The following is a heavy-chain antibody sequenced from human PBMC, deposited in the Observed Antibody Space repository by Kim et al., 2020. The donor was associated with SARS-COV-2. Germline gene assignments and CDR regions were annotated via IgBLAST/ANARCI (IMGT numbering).Heavy chain of an antibody. CDR1: GGSFSGYY. CDR2: INHSGST. Sequence: SETLSLTCAVYGGSFSGYYWSWIRQPPGKGLEWIGEINHSGSTNYNPSLKSRVTISVDTSKNQFSLKLSSVTAADTAVYYCARNPLSRYCSSTSCKGAFDIWGQGTMVTVSS. CDR3: ARNPLSRYCSSTSCKGAFDI. J-gene: IGHJ3*02. D-gene: IGHD2-2*01. V-gene: IGHV4-34*01.